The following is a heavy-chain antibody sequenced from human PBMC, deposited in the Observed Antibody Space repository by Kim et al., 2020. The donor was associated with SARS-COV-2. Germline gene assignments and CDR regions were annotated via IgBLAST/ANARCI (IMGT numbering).Heavy chain of an antibody. CDR1: GFTFSSYA. J-gene: IGHJ4*02. CDR2: ITIGGAGT. Sequence: GGSLRLSCAASGFTFSSYAMNWVRQAPGKGLEWVSSITIGGAGTYYADSVKGRFTISRDNSKNTLYVQLDSLRAEDTAVYYCAKSPGSGWLFDYWGQGTLVTVSS. D-gene: IGHD6-19*01. CDR3: AKSPGSGWLFDY. V-gene: IGHV3-23*01.